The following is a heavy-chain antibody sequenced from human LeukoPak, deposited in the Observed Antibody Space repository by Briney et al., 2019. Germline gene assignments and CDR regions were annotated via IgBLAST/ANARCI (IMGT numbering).Heavy chain of an antibody. CDR3: AREPTVTTFDY. Sequence: GRSLRLSCAASGFTFSSYAMHWVRQAPGKGLEWVAVISYDGSNKYYADSVKGRFTISRDNSNNTLYLQMNSLRAEDTAVYYCAREPTVTTFDYWGQGTLVTVSS. D-gene: IGHD4-11*01. CDR2: ISYDGSNK. J-gene: IGHJ4*02. V-gene: IGHV3-30-3*01. CDR1: GFTFSSYA.